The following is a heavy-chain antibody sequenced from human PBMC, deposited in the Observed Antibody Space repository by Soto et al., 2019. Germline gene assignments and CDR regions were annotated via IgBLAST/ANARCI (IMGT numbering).Heavy chain of an antibody. CDR3: ASRWGTSFDF. CDR1: GGSISSYY. V-gene: IGHV4-59*01. Sequence: QVQLQESGPGLVKPSETLSLTCTVSGGSISSYYWSWIRQPPGKGLEWIGYIYYSGSTNYNPSLKSRATIXIDTSQTQFPLKVSSVTAADTAVDYCASRWGTSFDFWGQGTLVTVSS. D-gene: IGHD7-27*01. J-gene: IGHJ4*02. CDR2: IYYSGST.